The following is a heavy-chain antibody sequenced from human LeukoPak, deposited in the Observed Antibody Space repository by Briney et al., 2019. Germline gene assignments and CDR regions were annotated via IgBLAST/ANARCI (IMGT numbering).Heavy chain of an antibody. CDR1: GGSISSYY. CDR2: VYNSGST. V-gene: IGHV4-59*08. CDR3: ARRSTGTGPFDY. J-gene: IGHJ4*02. Sequence: PSETLSLTCTVAGGSISSYYWSWIRQPPGKGLEWIVYVYNSGSTNYNPSLRSRVTISVDTSKNQFSLKLTSVTAADTAVYYCARRSTGTGPFDYWGQGTLVTVSS. D-gene: IGHD1-1*01.